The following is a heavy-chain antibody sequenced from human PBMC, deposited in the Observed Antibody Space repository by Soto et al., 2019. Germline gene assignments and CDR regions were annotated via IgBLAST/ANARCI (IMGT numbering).Heavy chain of an antibody. V-gene: IGHV3-30*18. CDR3: AKGGYKGGTSFDY. CDR2: ISYDGSNK. Sequence: LILSCVVSGFTLSDYGMHLVRQTPGRRLEWVAVISYDGSNKYYPDSVKGRFTVSRDIFKNTLYLQMNSLRAEDTAVYYCAKGGYKGGTSFDYWGQGTLVTVSS. CDR1: GFTLSDYG. D-gene: IGHD1-1*01. J-gene: IGHJ4*02.